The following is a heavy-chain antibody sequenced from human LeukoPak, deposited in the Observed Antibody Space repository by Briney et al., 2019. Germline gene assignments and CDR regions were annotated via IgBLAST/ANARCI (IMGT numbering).Heavy chain of an antibody. CDR2: IYYSGST. Sequence: SETLSLTCAVYGGSFSGYYWSWIRQPPGKGLEWIGSIYYSGSTYYNPSLKSRVTISVDTSKNQFSLKLSSVTAADTAVYYCARHYYDILTGYPYYFGYWGQGTLVTVSS. V-gene: IGHV4-34*01. CDR1: GGSFSGYY. D-gene: IGHD3-9*01. J-gene: IGHJ4*02. CDR3: ARHYYDILTGYPYYFGY.